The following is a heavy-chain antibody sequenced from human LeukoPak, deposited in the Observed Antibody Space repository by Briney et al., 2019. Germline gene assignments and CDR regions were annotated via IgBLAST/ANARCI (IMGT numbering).Heavy chain of an antibody. CDR2: IIPIFGTA. V-gene: IGHV1-69*13. D-gene: IGHD2-2*02. J-gene: IGHJ6*02. Sequence: SVKVSCKASGYTFTSYGISWVRQAPGQGLEWMGGIIPIFGTANYAQKFQGRVTITADESTSTAYMELSSLRSEDTAVYYCAKTSYPDIVVVPAAIRHSYYYYGMDVWGQGTTVTVSS. CDR1: GYTFTSYG. CDR3: AKTSYPDIVVVPAAIRHSYYYYGMDV.